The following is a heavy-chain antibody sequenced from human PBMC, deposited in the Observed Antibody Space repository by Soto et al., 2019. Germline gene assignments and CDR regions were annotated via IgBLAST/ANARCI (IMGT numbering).Heavy chain of an antibody. CDR2: IYYSGST. CDR1: GDSVISGSYH. V-gene: IGHV4-61*01. Sequence: SETLSLTCAVSGDSVISGSYHWSWIRQPPGRGLEWIGYIYYSGSTNYNPSLRSRVTTSLDTSKNQLSLKLSSVTAADTAVYYCVRDSNWRGFEYWGQGTLVTVSS. CDR3: VRDSNWRGFEY. D-gene: IGHD3-3*01. J-gene: IGHJ4*02.